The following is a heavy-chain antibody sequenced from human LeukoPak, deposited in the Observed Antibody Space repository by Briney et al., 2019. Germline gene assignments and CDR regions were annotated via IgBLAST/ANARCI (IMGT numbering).Heavy chain of an antibody. CDR1: GYTFTSYD. J-gene: IGHJ4*02. D-gene: IGHD3-22*01. CDR3: ARVDYYDSSGYYYGGVDY. Sequence: ASVKVSCKASGYTFTSYDINWVRQATGQGLEWMGWMNPNSGNTGYAQKFQGRVTMTRDTSISTAYVELSRLRSDDTAVYYCARVDYYDSSGYYYGGVDYWGQGTLVTVSS. V-gene: IGHV1-8*02. CDR2: MNPNSGNT.